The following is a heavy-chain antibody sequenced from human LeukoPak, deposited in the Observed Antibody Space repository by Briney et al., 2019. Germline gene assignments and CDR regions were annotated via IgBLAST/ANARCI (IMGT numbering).Heavy chain of an antibody. D-gene: IGHD6-6*01. CDR2: ISSSSSYI. J-gene: IGHJ2*01. CDR1: GFTFSSYT. V-gene: IGHV3-21*01. CDR3: ARYCGSSSSTPLTRRMVLYFDL. Sequence: GGSLRLSCAASGFTFSSYTMNWGRQAPGQGLEWVSSISSSSSYIYYADSVKGRFTISRDNAKNSLYLQINSLRAEYTAVYYCARYCGSSSSTPLTRRMVLYFDLWGRGTLVTVSS.